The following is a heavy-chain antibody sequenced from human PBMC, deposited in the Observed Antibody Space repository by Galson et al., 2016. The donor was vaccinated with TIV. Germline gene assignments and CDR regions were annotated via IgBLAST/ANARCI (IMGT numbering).Heavy chain of an antibody. V-gene: IGHV3-30*01. CDR1: GFTFSNYG. CDR3: ARDHAMYSGSYFVGGYYYYGRDV. Sequence: SLRLSCAASGFTFSNYGLYWVRKAPGKGLEWVTIISYDGSKKFYADSVMGRFTISRDDSKNTIFLQMNSLRPDDTAVYYCARDHAMYSGSYFVGGYYYYGRDVWVQETTVTVSS. J-gene: IGHJ6*02. D-gene: IGHD1-26*01. CDR2: ISYDGSKK.